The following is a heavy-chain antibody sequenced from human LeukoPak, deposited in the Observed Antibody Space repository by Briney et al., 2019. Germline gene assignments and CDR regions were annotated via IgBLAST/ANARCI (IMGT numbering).Heavy chain of an antibody. Sequence: GGSLRLSCSASRFTFSSYTMNWVRQAPGKGLEWVSSIDPSSTYIYYADSVKGRFTISRDNSKNTVHLQMNSLRAEDTAMYYCVRDGAHWDLDYWGQGTLVTVSS. D-gene: IGHD7-27*01. CDR1: RFTFSSYT. J-gene: IGHJ4*02. CDR2: IDPSSTYI. V-gene: IGHV3-21*01. CDR3: VRDGAHWDLDY.